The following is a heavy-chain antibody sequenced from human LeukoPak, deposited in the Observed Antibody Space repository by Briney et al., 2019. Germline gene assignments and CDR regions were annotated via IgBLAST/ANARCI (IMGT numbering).Heavy chain of an antibody. Sequence: PGGSLRLSCAASGFTFTSYAMHWVRQAPGKGLEWVAVISFDGRNSYYAGSVRGRFTISRDNSKDTLYLQMNNLRPEVTAVYYCARAPVYFGDYYFDFWGQGTLVTVSS. V-gene: IGHV3-30*04. CDR1: GFTFTSYA. J-gene: IGHJ4*02. D-gene: IGHD3-10*01. CDR3: ARAPVYFGDYYFDF. CDR2: ISFDGRNS.